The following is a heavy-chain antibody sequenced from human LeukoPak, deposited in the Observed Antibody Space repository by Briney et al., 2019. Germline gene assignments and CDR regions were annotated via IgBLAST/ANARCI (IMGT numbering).Heavy chain of an antibody. Sequence: SQTLSLTCTVPGGSISSGGYYWSWIRQHPGKGLEWIGYIYYSGSTYYNPSLKSRVTISVDTSKNQFSLKLSSVTAADTAVYYCARTLWFGEPYLDYWGQGTLVTVSS. CDR1: GGSISSGGYY. D-gene: IGHD3-10*01. CDR2: IYYSGST. CDR3: ARTLWFGEPYLDY. J-gene: IGHJ4*02. V-gene: IGHV4-31*03.